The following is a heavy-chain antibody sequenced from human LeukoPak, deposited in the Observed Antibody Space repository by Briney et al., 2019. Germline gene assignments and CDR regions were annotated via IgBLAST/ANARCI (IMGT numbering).Heavy chain of an antibody. CDR3: AAYGMGPASGATDY. D-gene: IGHD1-26*01. Sequence: PGGSLRLSCAASGFTFDDYAMHWVRQAPGKGLEWVSGISWNSGSIGYADSVKGRFTISRDNAKNSLYLQMNSLRAEDTALYYCAAYGMGPASGATDYWGQGTLVTVSS. CDR1: GFTFDDYA. CDR2: ISWNSGSI. V-gene: IGHV3-9*01. J-gene: IGHJ4*02.